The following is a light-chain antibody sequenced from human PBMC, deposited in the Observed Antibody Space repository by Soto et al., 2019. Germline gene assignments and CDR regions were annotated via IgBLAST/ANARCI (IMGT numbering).Light chain of an antibody. Sequence: QFALTQPASVSGSPGQSITISCTGTSSGVGGYKYVSWYQQHPGKAPKLMIYDVTNRPSGVSNRFSGSKSGNTASLTISGLQADDEADYYCSSYTGSSTLVFGGGTKVTVL. CDR2: DVT. CDR3: SSYTGSSTLV. CDR1: SSGVGGYKY. J-gene: IGLJ2*01. V-gene: IGLV2-14*03.